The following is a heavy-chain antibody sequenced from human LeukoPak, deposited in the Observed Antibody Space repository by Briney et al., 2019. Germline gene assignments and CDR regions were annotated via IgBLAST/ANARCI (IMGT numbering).Heavy chain of an antibody. D-gene: IGHD1-26*01. V-gene: IGHV1-2*02. CDR3: ARKKVGATHPFDC. Sequence: ASVKVSCKASGYTFSDYSMHWVRQAPGQGLEWMGWINFKSGETKSAQKFQGRVTMTRDTSISTAYMELNRLTSDDTAVYYCARKKVGATHPFDCWGQGTLVTVSS. CDR2: INFKSGET. CDR1: GYTFSDYS. J-gene: IGHJ4*02.